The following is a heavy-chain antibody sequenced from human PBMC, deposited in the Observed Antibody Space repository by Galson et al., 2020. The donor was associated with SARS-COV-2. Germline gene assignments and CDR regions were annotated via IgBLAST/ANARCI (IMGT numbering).Heavy chain of an antibody. CDR1: GFTFSNYA. V-gene: IGHV3-23*01. CDR3: AKRHRDSRGFDY. D-gene: IGHD4-4*01. Sequence: GGSLRLSRAASGFTFSNYAMNWLPQAPGKGLEWVSGVSGSGSATYYAGSVKGRFTISRDNSQNPLYLHMNSLRAEDTAIYYCAKRHRDSRGFDYWGQGVRVTGSS. J-gene: IGHJ4*02. CDR2: VSGSGSAT.